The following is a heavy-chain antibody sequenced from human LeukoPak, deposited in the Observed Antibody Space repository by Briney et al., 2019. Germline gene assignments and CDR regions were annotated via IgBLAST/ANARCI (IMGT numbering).Heavy chain of an antibody. CDR2: ISSRGDDA. D-gene: IGHD2-21*01. CDR1: GFTFSTLA. CDR3: AKDLEYCGGDCYSDQFGY. J-gene: IGHJ4*02. V-gene: IGHV3-23*01. Sequence: GGSLRLSCTTSGFTFSTLAMSWVRQAPGKGLEWVSSISSRGDDATYADSVKGRITISRDNSKNTLYLQMNSLTAEDTAVYYCAKDLEYCGGDCYSDQFGYWGQGTLVTVSS.